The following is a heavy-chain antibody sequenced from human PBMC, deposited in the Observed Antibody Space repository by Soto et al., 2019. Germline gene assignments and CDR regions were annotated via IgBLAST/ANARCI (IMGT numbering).Heavy chain of an antibody. Sequence: PGGSLRLSCAASGFTFSSYAMHWVRQAPGKGLEWVAVISYDGSNKYYADSVKGRFTISRDNSKNTLYLQMNSLRAEDMAVYYCARDSGEVGFYYYGMDVWGQGTTVTVSS. CDR1: GFTFSSYA. J-gene: IGHJ6*02. CDR3: ARDSGEVGFYYYGMDV. V-gene: IGHV3-30-3*01. CDR2: ISYDGSNK. D-gene: IGHD1-26*01.